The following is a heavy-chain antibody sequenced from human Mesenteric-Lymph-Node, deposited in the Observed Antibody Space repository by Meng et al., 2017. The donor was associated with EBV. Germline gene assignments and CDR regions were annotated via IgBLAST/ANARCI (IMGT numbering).Heavy chain of an antibody. J-gene: IGHJ4*02. Sequence: VRVLGAGGVRDQRGGCVRPSMAAVVLPFIISAMDWYLQALGKGLGWVSFIRGGGVSTYYADSVKGRFTISRDNSKNTLYLQMNSLRAEDTAIYYCAKDARYESGIWGQGTLVTVSS. CDR2: IRGGGVST. CDR3: AKDARYESGI. CDR1: VLPFIISA. V-gene: IGHV3-23*01. D-gene: IGHD3-10*01.